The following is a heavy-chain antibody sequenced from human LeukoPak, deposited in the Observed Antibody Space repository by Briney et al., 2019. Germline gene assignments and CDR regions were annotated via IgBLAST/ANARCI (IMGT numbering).Heavy chain of an antibody. J-gene: IGHJ4*02. V-gene: IGHV3-74*01. CDR1: GFTFSSYW. CDR3: TRESGSYYFAD. CDR2: INSDGSST. D-gene: IGHD1-26*01. Sequence: GGSLRLSCAASGFTFSSYWMHWVRQVPGKGLVWVSRINSDGSSTTYADSVKGRFTISRDNAKNTLHLQMNSLRVEDTAVYYCTRESGSYYFADWGQGTLVTVSS.